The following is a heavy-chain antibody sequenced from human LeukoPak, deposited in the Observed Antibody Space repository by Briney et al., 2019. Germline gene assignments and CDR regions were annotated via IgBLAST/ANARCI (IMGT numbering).Heavy chain of an antibody. CDR3: AKARGAVAAPSYYFDY. V-gene: IGHV3-9*01. D-gene: IGHD6-19*01. CDR2: ISWNSGSI. J-gene: IGHJ4*02. CDR1: GFTFDDYA. Sequence: QTGGSLRLSCAASGFTFDDYAMHWVRQAPGKGLEWVSGISWNSGSIGYADSVKGRFTISRDNAKNSLYLQMNSLRAEDTALYYCAKARGAVAAPSYYFDYWGQGTLVTVSS.